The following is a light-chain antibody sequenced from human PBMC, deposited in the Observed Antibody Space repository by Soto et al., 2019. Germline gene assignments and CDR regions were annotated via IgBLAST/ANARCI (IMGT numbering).Light chain of an antibody. CDR1: SSDIGAFTS. Sequence: QSALTQPASVSGSPGQSITISCTGTSSDIGAFTSVSWYQQHPGKAPKLIIYDIIHRPSGVSDRFSGSKSVNTASLTVSGLQPEDEANYYCSSYSRTTTLVVFGGGTK. V-gene: IGLV2-14*03. CDR3: SSYSRTTTLVV. J-gene: IGLJ2*01. CDR2: DII.